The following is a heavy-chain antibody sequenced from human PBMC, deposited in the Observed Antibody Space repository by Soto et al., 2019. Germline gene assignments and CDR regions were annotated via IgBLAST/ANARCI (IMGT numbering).Heavy chain of an antibody. J-gene: IGHJ4*02. CDR2: ISAYNGNT. Sequence: QVQLVQSGAEVKKPGASVKVSCKASGYTFTSYGISWVRQAPGQGLEWMGWISAYNGNTNYAQKLQGRVTMTTDTSTKTAYMELRSLRSDSTALYYCARDLAAAGPFDYWCQGTLVTVSS. D-gene: IGHD6-13*01. CDR1: GYTFTSYG. CDR3: ARDLAAAGPFDY. V-gene: IGHV1-18*01.